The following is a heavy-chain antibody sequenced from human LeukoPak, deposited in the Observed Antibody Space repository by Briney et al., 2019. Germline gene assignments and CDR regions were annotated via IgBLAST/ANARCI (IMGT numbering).Heavy chain of an antibody. D-gene: IGHD6-19*01. J-gene: IGHJ4*02. CDR2: IKEDGSEM. CDR1: GFIFSSYW. CDR3: ASFYSSGWEPLFDY. V-gene: IGHV3-7*01. Sequence: PGGSLRLSCAASGFIFSSYWMSWVRQAPGKGLEWVASIKEDGSEMYYVDSVKGRFTISRDNAKNSLYLQMNSPRAEDTAVYYCASFYSSGWEPLFDYWGQGTLVTVSS.